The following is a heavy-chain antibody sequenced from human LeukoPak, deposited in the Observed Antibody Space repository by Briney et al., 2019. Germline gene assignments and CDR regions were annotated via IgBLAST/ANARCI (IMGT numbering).Heavy chain of an antibody. CDR3: ATVATTRVYYFDY. D-gene: IGHD2-21*02. J-gene: IGHJ4*02. CDR1: GFSVSSNY. V-gene: IGHV3-53*01. Sequence: GGSLRLSCVASGFSVSSNYMSWVRQAPGKGLEWVSVIYSGGSTFYADSVKGRFTISRDSSKNTLYLQMNSLRADDTAVYYCATVATTRVYYFDYWGQGTLVTVSS. CDR2: IYSGGST.